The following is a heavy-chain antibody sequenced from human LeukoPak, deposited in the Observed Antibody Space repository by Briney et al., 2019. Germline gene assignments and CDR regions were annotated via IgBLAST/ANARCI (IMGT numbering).Heavy chain of an antibody. J-gene: IGHJ5*02. D-gene: IGHD3-9*01. Sequence: ASVKVSCKVSGYTLTELSMHWVRQAPGKGLEWMGGFDPEDGETIYAQKFQGRVTMTRDTSTSTVYMELSSLRSEDTAVYYCARDLDILTGPGTWGQGTLVTVSS. CDR2: FDPEDGET. V-gene: IGHV1-24*01. CDR3: ARDLDILTGPGT. CDR1: GYTLTELS.